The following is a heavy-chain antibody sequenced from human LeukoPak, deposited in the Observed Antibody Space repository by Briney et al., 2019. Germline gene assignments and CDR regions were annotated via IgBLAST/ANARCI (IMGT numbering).Heavy chain of an antibody. J-gene: IGHJ4*02. D-gene: IGHD3-3*01. V-gene: IGHV1-18*01. CDR1: GYTFTSYG. Sequence: GASVKVSCKASGYTFTSYGISWVRQAPGQGLEWMGWISAYNGNTNYAQKLQGRVTMTTDTSTSTAYMELRSLRSDDTAVYYCARDFITIFGVVTQSFDYWGQGTLVTVSS. CDR3: ARDFITIFGVVTQSFDY. CDR2: ISAYNGNT.